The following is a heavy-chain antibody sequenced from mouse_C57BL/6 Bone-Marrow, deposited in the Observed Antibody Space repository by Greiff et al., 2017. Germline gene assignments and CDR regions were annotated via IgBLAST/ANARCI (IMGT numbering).Heavy chain of an antibody. CDR3: AIYYCYPWLAY. CDR1: GFTFTRYA. J-gene: IGHJ3*01. D-gene: IGHD2-2*01. Sequence: EVNVVESGGGLVKPGGSLKLSCAASGFTFTRYAMSWVRQTPEKRLEWVATFSDGGSYIYYPDNVKGRFTISRDNAKINRYLQMSHLKSEDTAMYYCAIYYCYPWLAYWGQGTLVTVSA. CDR2: FSDGGSYI. V-gene: IGHV5-4*03.